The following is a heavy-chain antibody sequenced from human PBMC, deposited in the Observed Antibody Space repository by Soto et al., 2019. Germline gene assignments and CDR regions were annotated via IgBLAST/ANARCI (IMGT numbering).Heavy chain of an antibody. Sequence: QVQLQQSGPRLARPSGTLSLTCVVSGGSISSTNWWTWVRQTPGKGLEWIGEVYHTGSTKYNPSLKNRFTISLAKSNNQFSLTLKSVPAADTAVYYCATLPPRIVVVVLPIPSWGQGTLVTVSS. D-gene: IGHD2-15*01. CDR1: GGSISSTNW. V-gene: IGHV4-4*02. J-gene: IGHJ4*02. CDR3: ATLPPRIVVVVLPIPS. CDR2: VYHTGST.